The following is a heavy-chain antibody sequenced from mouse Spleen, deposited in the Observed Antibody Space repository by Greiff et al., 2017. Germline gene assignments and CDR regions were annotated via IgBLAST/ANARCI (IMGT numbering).Heavy chain of an antibody. CDR1: GYSITSGYY. CDR2: ISYDGSN. Sequence: EVKLQESGPGLVKPSQSLSLTCSVTGYSITSGYYWNWIRQFPGNKLEWMGYISYDGSNNYNPSLKNRISITRDTSKNQFFLKLNSVTTEDTATYYCARVPLYYGSSYGYFDVWGAGTTVTVSS. D-gene: IGHD1-1*01. CDR3: ARVPLYYGSSYGYFDV. J-gene: IGHJ1*01. V-gene: IGHV3-6*01.